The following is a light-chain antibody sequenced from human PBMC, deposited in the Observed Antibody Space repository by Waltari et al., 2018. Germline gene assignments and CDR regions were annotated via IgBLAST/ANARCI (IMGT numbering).Light chain of an antibody. CDR2: EVS. J-gene: IGLJ1*01. V-gene: IGLV2-14*01. CDR1: SADVGGYNY. CDR3: SSKTSASGV. Sequence: QSALTQPASVSGSPGQSITISCTGTSADVGGYNYVSWYQQYPGKAPQLMIYEVSFRPSGISNRSSGSKSGNTATLTISGLQAEDEADYYCSSKTSASGVFGTGTTVTVL.